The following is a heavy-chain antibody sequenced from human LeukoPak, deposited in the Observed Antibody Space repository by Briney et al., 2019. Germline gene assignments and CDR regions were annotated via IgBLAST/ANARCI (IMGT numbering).Heavy chain of an antibody. V-gene: IGHV3-23*01. D-gene: IGHD3-3*01. CDR3: AKTYYDFWSAPSWFDP. CDR2: ISGSGGST. CDR1: GFTLSSYA. Sequence: GGSLRLSCAASGFTLSSYAMSWVRQAPGKGLEWVSAISGSGGSTYYADSVKGRFTISRDNSKNTLYLQMNSLRAEDTAVYYCAKTYYDFWSAPSWFDPWGQGTLVTVSS. J-gene: IGHJ5*02.